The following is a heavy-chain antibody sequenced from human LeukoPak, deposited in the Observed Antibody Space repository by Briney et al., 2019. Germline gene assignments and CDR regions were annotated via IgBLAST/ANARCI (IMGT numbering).Heavy chain of an antibody. CDR2: IYYSGST. CDR3: ARHGSVSGSYRY. CDR1: GGSISSYY. D-gene: IGHD1-26*01. Sequence: SETLSLTCTVSGGSISSYYWRWIRQPPGKGLEWIGYIYYSGSTNYNPSLKSRVTISVDTSKNQFSLKLSSVTAADTAVYYCARHGSVSGSYRYWGQGTLVTVSS. J-gene: IGHJ4*02. V-gene: IGHV4-59*08.